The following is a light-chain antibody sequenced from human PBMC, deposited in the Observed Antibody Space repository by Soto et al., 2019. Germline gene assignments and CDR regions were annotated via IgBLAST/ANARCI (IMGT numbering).Light chain of an antibody. Sequence: SALTXPPSASGSPGQSVTISCTGTSSDVGRYDYVSWYQHHTGKAPKLIIYDVSQRPSGVPDRFSGSKSGNTASLTVSGLQAEDEADYYCNSYADSNTYLFGPGTKVTVL. CDR3: NSYADSNTYL. V-gene: IGLV2-8*01. J-gene: IGLJ1*01. CDR1: SSDVGRYDY. CDR2: DVS.